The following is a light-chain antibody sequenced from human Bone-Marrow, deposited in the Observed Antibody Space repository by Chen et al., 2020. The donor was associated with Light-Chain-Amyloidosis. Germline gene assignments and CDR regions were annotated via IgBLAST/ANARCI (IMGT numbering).Light chain of an antibody. Sequence: SALTQPPSASGSPGQSVLISCTGARSDFGPFNYVSWYQQHPGKAPKLIMFDVNRRPSGVPGRFSGSKSGNTASRTVSGLQPDDEADYYCSSFAVSKIVLFGGGTKLTVL. V-gene: IGLV2-8*01. CDR1: RSDFGPFNY. J-gene: IGLJ3*02. CDR3: SSFAVSKIVL. CDR2: DVN.